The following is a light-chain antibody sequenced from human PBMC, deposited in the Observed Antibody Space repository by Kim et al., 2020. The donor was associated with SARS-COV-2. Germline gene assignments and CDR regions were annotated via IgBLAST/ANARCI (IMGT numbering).Light chain of an antibody. CDR1: QSISSY. J-gene: IGKJ2*03. CDR2: AAS. V-gene: IGKV1-39*01. Sequence: SASVGDRVTITCRASQSISSYLNWYQQKPEKAPKLLIYAASSLQSWVPSRFSGSGSGTDFTLTISSLQPEDFATYYCQQSYSTPYSFGQGTKLEI. CDR3: QQSYSTPYS.